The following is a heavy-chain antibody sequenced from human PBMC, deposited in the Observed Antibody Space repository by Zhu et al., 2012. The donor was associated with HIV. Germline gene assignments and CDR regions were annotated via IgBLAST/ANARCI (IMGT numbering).Heavy chain of an antibody. V-gene: IGHV4-59*11. CDR3: ARSAKGQLVFDS. D-gene: IGHD1-1*01. Sequence: QVQLQESGPGLVKPSETLSLTCTVSGGSMSSHYWNWVRQPPRGRDFSGLAICIPSGSTKYNFSLKSRVAISLDMSKNQFSLNLSSVTTADTAVYYCARSAKGQLVFDSWAREPWSPSP. CDR1: GGSMSSHY. CDR2: CIPSGST. J-gene: IGHJ4*02.